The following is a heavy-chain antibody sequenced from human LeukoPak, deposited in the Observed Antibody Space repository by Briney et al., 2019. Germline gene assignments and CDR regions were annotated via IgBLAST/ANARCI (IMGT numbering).Heavy chain of an antibody. Sequence: GGSLRLSCAASGFTFSTYSMNWVRQAPGKGLEWVSSISSGSSYIYYADSVKGRFTISRDNAKNSLYLQMNSLRAEDTAVYYCARWAPYSSSWYFDYWGQGTLVTVSS. CDR1: GFTFSTYS. J-gene: IGHJ4*02. CDR3: ARWAPYSSSWYFDY. D-gene: IGHD6-13*01. V-gene: IGHV3-21*01. CDR2: ISSGSSYI.